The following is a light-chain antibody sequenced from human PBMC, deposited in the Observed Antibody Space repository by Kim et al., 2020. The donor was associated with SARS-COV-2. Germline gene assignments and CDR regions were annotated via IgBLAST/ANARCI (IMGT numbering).Light chain of an antibody. CDR1: QTVTSY. CDR2: DTS. Sequence: SPGEKATLSCRASQTVTSYLARYQQKPGQAPRLLIYDTSNRATGTPARFSASGSGTDFNLTISSLEPEDFAVYYCQQRNNWPHMYTFGQGTKLEI. CDR3: QQRNNWPHMYT. V-gene: IGKV3-11*01. J-gene: IGKJ2*01.